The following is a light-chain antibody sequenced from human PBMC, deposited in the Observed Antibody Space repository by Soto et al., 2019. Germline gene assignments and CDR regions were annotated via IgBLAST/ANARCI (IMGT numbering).Light chain of an antibody. CDR2: LNSDGSH. CDR1: SGHSSYA. CDR3: QTCGTGIWV. J-gene: IGLJ3*02. Sequence: QSVLTQSPSASASLGASVKLTCTLSSGHSSYAIAWHQQQPEKGPRYLMKLNSDGSHSKGDGIPDRFSGSSSGAERYLTISSLQSEDEADYYWQTCGTGIWVFGGGTKLTVL. V-gene: IGLV4-69*01.